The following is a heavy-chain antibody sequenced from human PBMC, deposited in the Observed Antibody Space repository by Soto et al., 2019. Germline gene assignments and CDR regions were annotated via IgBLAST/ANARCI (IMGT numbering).Heavy chain of an antibody. CDR3: ARGRVETAMRTGAMDV. Sequence: SQTLSLTCAISGDRVSSSSSAWNWSRQSPSRGLEWLGRTYDTSQWYHDYAISLRGRITISPDTSENQFSLQLSSVTPDDTGVYYFARGRVETAMRTGAMDVWGQGTPVTVSS. V-gene: IGHV6-1*01. CDR2: TYDTSQWYH. D-gene: IGHD5-18*01. J-gene: IGHJ6*02. CDR1: GDRVSSSSSA.